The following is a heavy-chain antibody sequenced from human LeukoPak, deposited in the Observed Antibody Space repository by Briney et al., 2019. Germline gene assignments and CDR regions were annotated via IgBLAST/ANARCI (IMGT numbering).Heavy chain of an antibody. Sequence: SQTLSLTCTVSGGSISSGGYYWSWIRQPPGKGLEWIGYIYHSGSTYYNPSLKSRVTISVDRSKNQFSLKLSSVTAADTAVYYCARALPLEHREDWGQGTLVTVSS. CDR2: IYHSGST. V-gene: IGHV4-30-2*01. J-gene: IGHJ4*02. CDR1: GGSISSGGYY. D-gene: IGHD1-1*01. CDR3: ARALPLEHRED.